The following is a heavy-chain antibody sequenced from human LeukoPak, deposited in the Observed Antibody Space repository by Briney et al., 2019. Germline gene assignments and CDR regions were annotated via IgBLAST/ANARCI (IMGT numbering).Heavy chain of an antibody. CDR1: GGSFSGYY. V-gene: IGHV4-34*01. CDR3: AREKDYSSGWALFDY. J-gene: IGHJ4*02. CDR2: INHSGST. D-gene: IGHD6-19*01. Sequence: SETLSLTCAVYGGSFSGYYWSWIRQPPGKGLEWIGEINHSGSTNYNPSLKSRVTISVDTSKNQFSLKLSSVTAADTAVYYCAREKDYSSGWALFDYWGQGTLVIVSS.